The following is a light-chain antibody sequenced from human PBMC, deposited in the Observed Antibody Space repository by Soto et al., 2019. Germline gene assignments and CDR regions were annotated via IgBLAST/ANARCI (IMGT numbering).Light chain of an antibody. V-gene: IGKV3-11*01. Sequence: DILMTQSPLSLPVTPGEPASISCRSSQSVSSYLAWYQQKPGQAPRLLIYDASNRATGIPPRFSGSGSGTDFTLAISGLEPEDSAIYYCQQRYNWPWTFGQGTKVDIK. CDR1: QSVSSY. CDR2: DAS. J-gene: IGKJ1*01. CDR3: QQRYNWPWT.